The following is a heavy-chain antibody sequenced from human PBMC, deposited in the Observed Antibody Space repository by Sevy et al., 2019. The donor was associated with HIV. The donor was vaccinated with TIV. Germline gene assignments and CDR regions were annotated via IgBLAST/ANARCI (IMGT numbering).Heavy chain of an antibody. CDR2: ISHDGSYQ. D-gene: IGHD3-16*01. CDR3: AKGQGYDYIWGNERSEYYFDY. J-gene: IGHJ4*02. V-gene: IGHV3-30*18. CDR1: RFTFSTYD. Sequence: GGSLRLSCAASRFTFSTYDIHWVRQAPGKGLEWVVVISHDGSYQYYTYSVKGRFTISRDDSKNKAYLQMNSLRADDSGVYYCAKGQGYDYIWGNERSEYYFDYWGQGTLVTVSS.